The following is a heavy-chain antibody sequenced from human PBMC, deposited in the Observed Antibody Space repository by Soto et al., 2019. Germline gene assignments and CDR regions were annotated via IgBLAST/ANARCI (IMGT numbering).Heavy chain of an antibody. J-gene: IGHJ4*02. D-gene: IGHD3-10*01. CDR2: ISGSGTNT. Sequence: EVQVLESGGGLVQPGGSLSLFCAASRFTFSTYAMNWVRQAPGKGLEWVSAISGSGTNTYYTDSVKGRFIISRDNSKNTLYLQMHSLRAEDTAVYYCVKDLAYGSGTYLSITHFDKWGQGTLVTVSS. CDR1: RFTFSTYA. CDR3: VKDLAYGSGTYLSITHFDK. V-gene: IGHV3-23*01.